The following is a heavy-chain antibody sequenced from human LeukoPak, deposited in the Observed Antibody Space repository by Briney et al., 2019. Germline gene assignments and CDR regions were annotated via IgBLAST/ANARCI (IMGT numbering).Heavy chain of an antibody. V-gene: IGHV3-7*02. Sequence: PGGSLRLSCAASGFSFSSSWMTWVRQAPGKGLEWVATIKQGGSKKFYVNSVKGRFTISRDKTKDSLYLQMNSLRADDTAVYYCASLGDDGYWGQGTLVTASS. CDR3: ASLGDDGY. J-gene: IGHJ4*02. D-gene: IGHD3-10*01. CDR1: GFSFSSSW. CDR2: IKQGGSKK.